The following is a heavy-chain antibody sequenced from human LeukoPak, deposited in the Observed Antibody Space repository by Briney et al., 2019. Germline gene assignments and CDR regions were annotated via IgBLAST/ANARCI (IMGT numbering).Heavy chain of an antibody. D-gene: IGHD4-17*01. V-gene: IGHV4-30-4*01. Sequence: SETLSLTCAVSGGSINNGDYIWTWICQPPGKGLEWIGRFHHGGSPSYNPSLQGRVTISADTSKNQFSLNLRSVTDADTAVYYCARGLNTDKIDYWGQGTLVTVSS. CDR2: FHHGGSP. CDR3: ARGLNTDKIDY. J-gene: IGHJ4*02. CDR1: GGSINNGDYI.